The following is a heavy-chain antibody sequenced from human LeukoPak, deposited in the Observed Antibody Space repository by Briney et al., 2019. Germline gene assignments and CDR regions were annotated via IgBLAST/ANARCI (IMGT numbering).Heavy chain of an antibody. CDR2: MHYSGST. J-gene: IGHJ4*02. D-gene: IGHD6-19*01. CDR1: GGSITKNGYY. CDR3: CGSGWFAGPFGY. V-gene: IGHV4-39*07. Sequence: SETLSLTCSVSGGSITKNGYYWGWIRESPETGLEWIGSMHYSGSTYYNPSLNSRVTISVDTSKNQFSLKLTSVTAADTAVYYCCGSGWFAGPFGYWGQGALVTVSS.